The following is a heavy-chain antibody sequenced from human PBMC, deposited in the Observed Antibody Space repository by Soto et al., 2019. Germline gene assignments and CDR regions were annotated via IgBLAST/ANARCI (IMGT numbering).Heavy chain of an antibody. J-gene: IGHJ6*02. D-gene: IGHD4-17*01. Sequence: GESLKISCKGSGYSFTSYWIGWVRQMPGKGLEWMGIIYPGDSDTRYSPSFQGQVTISADKSTSTAYLQWSSLKASDTAMDYCARHMANDYGDVYYYGMDVWGQGTTVTVSS. CDR3: ARHMANDYGDVYYYGMDV. CDR2: IYPGDSDT. CDR1: GYSFTSYW. V-gene: IGHV5-51*01.